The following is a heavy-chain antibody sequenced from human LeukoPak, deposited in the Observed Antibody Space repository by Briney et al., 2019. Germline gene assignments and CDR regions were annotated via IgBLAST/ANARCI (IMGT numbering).Heavy chain of an antibody. CDR2: IKEDGSEK. J-gene: IGHJ6*02. Sequence: GGSLRLSCAASGFTFSSYWMTWVRQAPGKGLEWVANIKEDGSEKLYVDSVKGRFTISRDNANNSLYLQMSSLRAEDTAVYYCARAPRAYFDNLAYYYSMDVWGQGTTVIVSS. CDR1: GFTFSSYW. V-gene: IGHV3-7*01. CDR3: ARAPRAYFDNLAYYYSMDV. D-gene: IGHD3-9*01.